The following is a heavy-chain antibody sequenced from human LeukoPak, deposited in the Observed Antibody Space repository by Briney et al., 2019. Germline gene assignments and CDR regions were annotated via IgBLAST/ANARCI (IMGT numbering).Heavy chain of an antibody. V-gene: IGHV3-66*01. J-gene: IGHJ4*02. CDR3: AGGGNSVLDY. CDR2: IYSGGTT. Sequence: GGSLRLSCAASGFTVSSNYMTWVRQAPGKGLEWVSVIYSGGTTYYADSVKARFIISRDNSKNVSYLQMNSLRAEDTAVYYCAGGGNSVLDYWGQGTLVTVSS. D-gene: IGHD4-23*01. CDR1: GFTVSSNY.